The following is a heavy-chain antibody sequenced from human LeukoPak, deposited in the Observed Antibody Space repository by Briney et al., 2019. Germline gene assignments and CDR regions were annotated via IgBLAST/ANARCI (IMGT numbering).Heavy chain of an antibody. D-gene: IGHD4-17*01. CDR1: GGSISSGGYY. V-gene: IGHV4-31*03. J-gene: IGHJ3*02. CDR3: ARGDYGDYPDAFDI. Sequence: SETLSFTCTVSGGSISSGGYYWSWIRQHPGKGLEWIGYIYYSGSTYYNPSLKSRVTISVDTSKNQFSLKLSSVTAADTAVYYCARGDYGDYPDAFDIWGQGTMVTVSS. CDR2: IYYSGST.